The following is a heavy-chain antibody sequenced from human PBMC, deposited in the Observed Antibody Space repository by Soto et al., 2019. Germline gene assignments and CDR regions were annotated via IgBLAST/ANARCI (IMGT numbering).Heavy chain of an antibody. V-gene: IGHV1-2*02. CDR1: GYTFTHYF. CDR3: ARVPGHKNSRGDF. Sequence: QVRLMQSGPEVRRPGASVTVSCKASGYTFTHYFIHWVRRAPGQGLEWMGYINPKSGDTHYSQTIRGRVSMTRDTLTDTPNMLLSSLKSDDTAVYFCARVPGHKNSRGDFWGQGTPITVSS. J-gene: IGHJ4*02. D-gene: IGHD1-7*01. CDR2: INPKSGDT.